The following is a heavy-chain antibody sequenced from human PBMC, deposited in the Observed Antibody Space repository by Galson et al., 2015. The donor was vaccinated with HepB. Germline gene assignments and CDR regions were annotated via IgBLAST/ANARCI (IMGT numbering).Heavy chain of an antibody. CDR3: ASFYYFFDY. J-gene: IGHJ4*02. V-gene: IGHV4-39*01. CDR2: ICYSGST. CDR1: GGSISRSSYY. D-gene: IGHD3-10*01. Sequence: ETLSLTCTVSGGSISRSSYYWGWIRQPPRKGLAWIGSICYSGSTYYNPSLKSRVTISVDTSKNQFSLKLSSVTAADTAVYYCASFYYFFDYWGQGTLVTVSS.